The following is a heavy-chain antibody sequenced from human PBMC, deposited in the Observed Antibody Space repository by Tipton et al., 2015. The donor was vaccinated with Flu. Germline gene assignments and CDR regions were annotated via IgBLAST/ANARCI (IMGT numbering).Heavy chain of an antibody. Sequence: TLSLTCAVSGYSIRSGYYWDWIRQPPGKGLEWIGSIHQSGTTYYKSSLKSRATISVDTSKNQFSLKLSSVTAADTAVYYCAMYYYDSSAYYSQGWFDYWGQGILVTVSS. D-gene: IGHD3-22*01. V-gene: IGHV4-38-2*01. CDR2: IHQSGTT. CDR1: GYSIRSGYY. CDR3: AMYYYDSSAYYSQGWFDY. J-gene: IGHJ5*01.